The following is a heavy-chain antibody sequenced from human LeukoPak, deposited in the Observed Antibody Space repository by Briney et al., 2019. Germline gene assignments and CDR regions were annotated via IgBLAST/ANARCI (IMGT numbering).Heavy chain of an antibody. J-gene: IGHJ4*02. D-gene: IGHD6-19*01. CDR3: VKEQSSGGYRVADY. Sequence: GGSLRLSCTASGFTFSNCGMHWVPQAPGKRLEGVAVFSYDGSDIYYGDSVKGRFTISRDISKNALYLQMNSLRAEDTAVYYCVKEQSSGGYRVADYWGQGTLVTVSS. CDR2: FSYDGSDI. V-gene: IGHV3-30*18. CDR1: GFTFSNCG.